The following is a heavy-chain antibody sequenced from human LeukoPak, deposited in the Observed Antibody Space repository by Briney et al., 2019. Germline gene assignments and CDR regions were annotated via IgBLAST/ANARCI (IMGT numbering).Heavy chain of an antibody. D-gene: IGHD2-2*01. V-gene: IGHV4-59*01. CDR3: AGRSSSTSYYGMDV. CDR2: IYYSGST. Sequence: TSETLSLTCTVSGGSISSYYWSWIRQPPGKGLEWIGYIYYSGSTNYNPSLKSRVTMSVDTSKNQFSLKLSSVTAADTAVYYCAGRSSSTSYYGMDVWGKGTTVTVSS. J-gene: IGHJ6*04. CDR1: GGSISSYY.